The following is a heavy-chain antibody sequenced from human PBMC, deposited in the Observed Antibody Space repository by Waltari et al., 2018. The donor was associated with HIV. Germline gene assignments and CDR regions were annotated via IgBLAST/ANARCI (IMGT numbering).Heavy chain of an antibody. Sequence: EVQLVESGGGLVKPGGSLRLSCAASGFTFSNDWMSWVRQAPGKGLEWVGRIKSKTDGGTTDYAAPVKGRFTISRDDSKNTLYLQMNSLKTEDTAVYYCTTDALYCSGGSCYSGEYYYGMDVWGQGTTVTVSS. V-gene: IGHV3-15*01. CDR3: TTDALYCSGGSCYSGEYYYGMDV. CDR1: GFTFSNDW. J-gene: IGHJ6*02. CDR2: IKSKTDGGTT. D-gene: IGHD2-15*01.